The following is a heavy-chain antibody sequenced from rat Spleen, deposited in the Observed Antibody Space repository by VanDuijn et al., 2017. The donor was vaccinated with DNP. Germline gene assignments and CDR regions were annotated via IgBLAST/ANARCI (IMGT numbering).Heavy chain of an antibody. CDR1: GFALTDYH. V-gene: IGHV2-30*01. D-gene: IGHD1-1*01. J-gene: IGHJ2*01. CDR3: ARDGQWDYLDY. Sequence: QVQLKESGPGLVQPSQTLSLACTVSGFALTDYHVHWVRQPSGKGLEWMGVIWRGGTTHYSAALKSRLSISRDTSKSQVFLKMNSLQTEDTATYYCARDGQWDYLDYWGQGVMVTVSS. CDR2: IWRGGTT.